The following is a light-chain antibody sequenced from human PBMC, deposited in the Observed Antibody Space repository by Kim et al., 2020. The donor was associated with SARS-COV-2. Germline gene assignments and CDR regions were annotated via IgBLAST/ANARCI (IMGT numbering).Light chain of an antibody. CDR3: QQYGSSPVT. CDR1: QSVSSSY. V-gene: IGKV3-20*01. J-gene: IGKJ1*01. CDR2: GAS. Sequence: EIVLTQSPGTLSLSPGERATLSCRASQSVSSSYLAWYQQKPGQAPRLLIYGASSRATGIPDRFSGSGSGTDFTLTISRLEPEDFAVYYSQQYGSSPVTFVQGTKV.